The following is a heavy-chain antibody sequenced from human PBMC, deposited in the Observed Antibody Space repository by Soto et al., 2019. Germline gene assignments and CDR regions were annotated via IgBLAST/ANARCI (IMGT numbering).Heavy chain of an antibody. D-gene: IGHD6-6*01. CDR3: AKDMERVAARRCPD. CDR1: GFTLSSFA. J-gene: IGHJ4*02. V-gene: IGHV3-23*01. CDR2: ISGSGGST. Sequence: GGSLRLSCAASGFTLSSFAMSWVRQAPGKGLEWVSAISGSGGSTYYADSVKGRFTISRDNSKNTLYLQMNSLRAEDTAVYYCAKDMERVAARRCPDWGQGTLVTVSS.